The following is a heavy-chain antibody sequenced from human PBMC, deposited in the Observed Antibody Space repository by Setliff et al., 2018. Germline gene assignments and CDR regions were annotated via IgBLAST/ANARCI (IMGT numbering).Heavy chain of an antibody. Sequence: GASVKVSCKASGYTFISYGISWVRQAPGQGLEWVGWISAYNGNTNYAQKLQGRVTMTTDTSTSTAYMELRSLRSDDTAVYYCARVLFHCSSTSCYLDAFDIWGQGTMVTVSS. J-gene: IGHJ3*02. V-gene: IGHV1-18*01. CDR1: GYTFISYG. D-gene: IGHD2-2*01. CDR2: ISAYNGNT. CDR3: ARVLFHCSSTSCYLDAFDI.